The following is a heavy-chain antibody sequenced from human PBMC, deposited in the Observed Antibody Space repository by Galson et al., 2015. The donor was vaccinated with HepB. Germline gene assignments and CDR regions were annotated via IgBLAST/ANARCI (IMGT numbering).Heavy chain of an antibody. V-gene: IGHV1-2*06. CDR3: ARGSEWLFLPNSDY. J-gene: IGHJ4*02. D-gene: IGHD3-3*01. CDR1: GYTFTGYH. Sequence: SVKVSCKASGYTFTGYHMHWVRQAPGQGLEWMGRINPNSGGTNCAQKFQGRVTMTRDTSISTAYMELSRLRSDDTAVYYCARGSEWLFLPNSDYWGQGTLVTVSS. CDR2: INPNSGGT.